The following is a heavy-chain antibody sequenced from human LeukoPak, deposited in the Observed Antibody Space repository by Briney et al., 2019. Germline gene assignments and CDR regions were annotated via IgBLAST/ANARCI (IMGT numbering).Heavy chain of an antibody. J-gene: IGHJ6*02. CDR2: ISGSGGST. D-gene: IGHD5-18*01. V-gene: IGHV3-23*01. CDR1: GFTFSSYA. CDR3: AKGRGYSYYYGMDV. Sequence: PGGSLRLSCAASGFTFSSYAMSWVRQAPGKGLEWVSAISGSGGSTYYADSVKGRFTISRDNSKNTLYLQMNSLRAEDTAVYYCAKGRGYSYYYGMDVWGQGTTVTVSS.